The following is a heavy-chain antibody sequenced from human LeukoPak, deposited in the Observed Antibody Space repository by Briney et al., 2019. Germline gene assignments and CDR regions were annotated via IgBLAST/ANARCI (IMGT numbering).Heavy chain of an antibody. CDR1: GYTFTGYY. Sequence: ASVKVSCKASGYTFTGYYMHWVRQAPGQGLEWMGWINPNSGGTNYAQKFQGRVTMTRDTSISTAYMELSRLRSDDTAEYYCARGNYYGSGSYSWFDPWGQGTLVTVSS. CDR3: ARGNYYGSGSYSWFDP. J-gene: IGHJ5*02. CDR2: INPNSGGT. D-gene: IGHD3-10*01. V-gene: IGHV1-2*02.